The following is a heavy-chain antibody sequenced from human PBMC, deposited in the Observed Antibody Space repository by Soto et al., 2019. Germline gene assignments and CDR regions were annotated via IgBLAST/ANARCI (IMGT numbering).Heavy chain of an antibody. J-gene: IGHJ5*02. V-gene: IGHV4-59*01. Sequence: SETLSLTCTVSGGSISTYYWSWIRQPPGKGLEWIGYIYYTGSTNYNPSLKSRVTISVDTSKNQFSLKLSSVTAADTAVYYCARASGCSGDSCAFDPWGQGTLVTV. CDR3: ARASGCSGDSCAFDP. D-gene: IGHD2-15*01. CDR2: IYYTGST. CDR1: GGSISTYY.